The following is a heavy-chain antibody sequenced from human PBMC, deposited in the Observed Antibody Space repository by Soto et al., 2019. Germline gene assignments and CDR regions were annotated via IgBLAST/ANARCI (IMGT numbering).Heavy chain of an antibody. Sequence: SETLSLTCAVSGVSISSSNWLSWVRQPPGKGLEWIGDIYHSGSTYYNPSLKSRVTISVDTPKNQFSLKLSSVTAADTAVYYCARVRWYGDYSDYWGQGTLVTVSS. CDR1: GVSISSSNW. CDR3: ARVRWYGDYSDY. D-gene: IGHD2-15*01. V-gene: IGHV4-4*02. CDR2: IYHSGST. J-gene: IGHJ4*02.